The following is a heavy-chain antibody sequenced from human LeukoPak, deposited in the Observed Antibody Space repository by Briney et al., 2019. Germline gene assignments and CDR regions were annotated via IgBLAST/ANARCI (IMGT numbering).Heavy chain of an antibody. CDR3: VRWDSTDSHFYYFDD. J-gene: IGHJ4*02. CDR1: GFTFSDYS. D-gene: IGHD2/OR15-2a*01. V-gene: IGHV3-11*01. Sequence: GGSLRLSCAASGFTFSDYSMSWIRQAPGKGLECVSYSLGHTNSMFYADSVKDRFTLSRDNATNSLYLQLNSLRAEDTAVYVRVRWDSTDSHFYYFDDWGQGALVIASS. CDR2: SLGHTNSM.